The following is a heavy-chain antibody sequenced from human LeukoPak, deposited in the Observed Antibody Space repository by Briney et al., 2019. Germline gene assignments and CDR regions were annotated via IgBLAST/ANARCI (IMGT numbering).Heavy chain of an antibody. Sequence: SEPLSLTCAVSGYSISSGYYWGWIRQPPGKGLGGIGSIYHSGSTYYNPSLKSRVTISVDTSKNQFSLKLSSVTAADTAVYYCARDRRGMVREYYFDYWGQGTLVTVSS. J-gene: IGHJ4*02. V-gene: IGHV4-38-2*02. D-gene: IGHD3-10*01. CDR3: ARDRRGMVREYYFDY. CDR1: GYSISSGYY. CDR2: IYHSGST.